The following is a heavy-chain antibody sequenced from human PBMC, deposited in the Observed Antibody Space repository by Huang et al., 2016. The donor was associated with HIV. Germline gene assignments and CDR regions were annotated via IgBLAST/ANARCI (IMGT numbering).Heavy chain of an antibody. CDR1: GYTFPSYG. V-gene: IGHV1-18*04. D-gene: IGHD3-22*01. CDR3: ARARVITGYYYYGMDV. CDR2: ISAYNGNK. J-gene: IGHJ6*02. Sequence: QVQLVQSGAEVKKPGASVKVSCKASGYTFPSYGISWVRQAPGQGLEWMGWISAYNGNKHSAQKLQGRVTRTTDTPTSTAYMELRSLRSDDTAVYYCARARVITGYYYYGMDVWGQGTTVTVSS.